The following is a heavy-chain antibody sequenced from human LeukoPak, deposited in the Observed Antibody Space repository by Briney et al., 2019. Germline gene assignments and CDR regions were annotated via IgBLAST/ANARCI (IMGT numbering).Heavy chain of an antibody. J-gene: IGHJ5*02. CDR3: ARMDGTGFDP. V-gene: IGHV4-34*01. CDR1: GGSFSGHY. Sequence: TSETLSLTCAVYGGSFSGHYWSWIRQPPGKGLEWIGEINHSGSTNYNPSLKSRVTISVDTSKNQFSLKLSSVTAADTAVYYCARMDGTGFDPWGQGTLVTVSS. D-gene: IGHD6-19*01. CDR2: INHSGST.